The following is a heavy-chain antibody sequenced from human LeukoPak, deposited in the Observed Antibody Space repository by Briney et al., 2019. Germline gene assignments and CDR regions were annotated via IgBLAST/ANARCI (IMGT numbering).Heavy chain of an antibody. J-gene: IGHJ4*02. Sequence: GGSLRLSCASTGLSCLTYAMSWLRQAPGTGLDWVSLIGGSGGSTYNADSVKGRFTTSRDNSKNTLYLQMNSLRPEDTAVYYCAKGGSGSSHRGVFDYWGQGSLVSVSS. CDR1: GLSCLTYA. CDR3: AKGGSGSSHRGVFDY. CDR2: IGGSGGST. D-gene: IGHD3-10*01. V-gene: IGHV3-23*01.